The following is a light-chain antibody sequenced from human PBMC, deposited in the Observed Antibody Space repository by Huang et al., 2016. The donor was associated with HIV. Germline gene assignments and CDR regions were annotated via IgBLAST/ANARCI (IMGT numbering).Light chain of an antibody. CDR1: QSLLHSNNKNY. CDR2: LSS. J-gene: IGKJ4*01. V-gene: IGKV4-1*01. CDR3: QQYITTPLT. Sequence: DIVMTQSPDSLTVSLGERATINCKSSQSLLHSNNKNYLAWYQQKPGRTPKRLIYLSSTRESGVPDRFSGDASGSNFTLTINSLQAEDVAVYYCQQYITTPLTFGGGTKVEI.